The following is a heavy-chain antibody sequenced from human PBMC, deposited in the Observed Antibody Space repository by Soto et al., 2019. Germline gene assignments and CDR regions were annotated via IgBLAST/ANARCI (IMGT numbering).Heavy chain of an antibody. D-gene: IGHD3-9*01. CDR2: IGTAGDT. CDR3: ARARTDYDILTGYSVWFDP. J-gene: IGHJ5*02. Sequence: EVQLVESGGGLVQPGGSLRLSCAASGFTFSSYDMHWVRQATGKGLEWVSAIGTAGDTYYPGSVKGRFTISRENATNSLYLQMNSLRAGDTAVYYCARARTDYDILTGYSVWFDPWGQGTLVTVSS. V-gene: IGHV3-13*01. CDR1: GFTFSSYD.